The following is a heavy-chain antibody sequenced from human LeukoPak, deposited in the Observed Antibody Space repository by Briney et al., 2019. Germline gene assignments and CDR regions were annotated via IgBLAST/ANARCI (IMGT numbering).Heavy chain of an antibody. J-gene: IGHJ6*02. CDR2: ISGSGGST. D-gene: IGHD4-17*01. Sequence: PGGSLRLSCAASGLTFSSYAMSWVRQAPGKGLEWVSAISGSGGSTYYAGSVKGRFTISRDNSKNTLYLQMNSLRAEDTAVYYCAKDSPPLLTVTTNGMDVWGQGTTVTVSS. CDR1: GLTFSSYA. CDR3: AKDSPPLLTVTTNGMDV. V-gene: IGHV3-23*01.